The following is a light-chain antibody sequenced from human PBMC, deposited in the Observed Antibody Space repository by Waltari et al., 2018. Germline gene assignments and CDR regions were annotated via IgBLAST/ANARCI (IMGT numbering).Light chain of an antibody. CDR2: YDS. Sequence: SYALTQPPSVSVAPGTTARITCGGDNIGSYRVHWYQQKPGQAPGLVICYDSDRPSGIPGRFSGSNSGNTATLTISSVEAGDEAKYYCHVWHPDMDPGVFGPGTEVSV. V-gene: IGLV3-21*04. CDR1: NIGSYR. J-gene: IGLJ1*01. CDR3: HVWHPDMDPGV.